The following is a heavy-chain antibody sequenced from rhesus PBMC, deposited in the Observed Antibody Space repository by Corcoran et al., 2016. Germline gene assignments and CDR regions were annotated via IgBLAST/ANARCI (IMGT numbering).Heavy chain of an antibody. CDR3: ARDYYDSGYVGLDS. CDR1: GGSSSDSYR. V-gene: IGHV4-106*01. D-gene: IGHD3-28*01. CDR2: IYGSGGGT. J-gene: IGHJ6*01. Sequence: QVQLQESGPGVVKPSETLSLTCAVSGGSSSDSYRWSWIRQPPGKGLEWIGYIYGSGGGTNYNPSLKNRVTISIDTSKNQFSLKLSSVTAADTAVYYCARDYYDSGYVGLDSWGQGVVVTVSS.